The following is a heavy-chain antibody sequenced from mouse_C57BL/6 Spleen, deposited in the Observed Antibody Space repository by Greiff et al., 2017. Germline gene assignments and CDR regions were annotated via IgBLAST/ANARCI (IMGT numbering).Heavy chain of an antibody. V-gene: IGHV3-6*01. CDR1: GYSITSGYY. Sequence: EVQLQESGPGLVKPSQSLSLTCSVTGYSITSGYYWNWIRQFPGNKLEWMGYISYDGSNNYNPSLKNRITITRDTSKNQLLLKLNSVTTEDTATYYCARECHSSRADYWGQGTTLTVSS. CDR2: ISYDGSN. J-gene: IGHJ2*01. CDR3: ARECHSSRADY. D-gene: IGHD3-1*01.